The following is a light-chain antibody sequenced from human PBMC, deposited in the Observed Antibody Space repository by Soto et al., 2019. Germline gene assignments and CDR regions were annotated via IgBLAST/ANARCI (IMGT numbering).Light chain of an antibody. CDR2: YVD. V-gene: IGLV2-14*03. CDR1: SRDVGAYDY. Sequence: QSVLTQPASVSGSPGQSITISCTGTSRDVGAYDYVSWYLQYPDKAPQLLIYYVDHRPSGVSSRFSGSKSGNTAPLTISGPQAEDEGDYYCCSYADGSIYFFGTGTKVTVL. J-gene: IGLJ1*01. CDR3: CSYADGSIYF.